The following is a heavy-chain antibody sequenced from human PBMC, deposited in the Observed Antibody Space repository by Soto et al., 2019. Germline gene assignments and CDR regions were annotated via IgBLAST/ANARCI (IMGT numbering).Heavy chain of an antibody. Sequence: XATLSLACRVSGGSFSSESYYWSCIRQTPGKGLEWIGNVENSGSTKYNPSLKSRVTISVDTSKNQFSLKLSSVTGADTAVYYCARERGDSHWIDPCGQGTLVTVSS. CDR1: GGSFSSESYY. V-gene: IGHV4-61*01. D-gene: IGHD2-21*01. CDR2: VENSGST. CDR3: ARERGDSHWIDP. J-gene: IGHJ5*02.